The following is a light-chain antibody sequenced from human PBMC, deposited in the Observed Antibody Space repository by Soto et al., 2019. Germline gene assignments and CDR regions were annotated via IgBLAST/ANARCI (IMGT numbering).Light chain of an antibody. CDR3: QQYNNGPPLT. CDR1: QSVSSN. Sequence: IVTSQSPDTLSVSPRARATLSCRASQSVSSNLAWYQQKPGQAPRLLIYGASTRATGIPARFSGSGSGTEFTLTISSLQSEDFAVHYCQQYNNGPPLTFGGGTKVDI. CDR2: GAS. J-gene: IGKJ4*01. V-gene: IGKV3-15*01.